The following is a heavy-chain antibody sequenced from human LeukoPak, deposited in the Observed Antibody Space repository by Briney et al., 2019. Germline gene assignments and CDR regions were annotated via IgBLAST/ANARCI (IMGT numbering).Heavy chain of an antibody. Sequence: KPSETLSLTCTVSGGSISSSSYYWGWIRQPPGKGLEWIGRFSTSGIANYNPSLKSRVTMSIDTSNNQFFLKLNSVTAADTAVYYCMRDGPSWGLLWGQGALVTVSS. D-gene: IGHD7-27*01. CDR1: GGSISSSSYY. CDR3: MRDGPSWGLL. J-gene: IGHJ4*02. CDR2: FSTSGIA. V-gene: IGHV4-39*07.